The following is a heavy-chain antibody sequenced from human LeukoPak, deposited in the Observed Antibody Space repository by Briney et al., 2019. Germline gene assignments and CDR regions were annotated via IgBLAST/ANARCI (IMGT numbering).Heavy chain of an antibody. Sequence: GESLKISCKGSGYRFTSTWIGWVRLMPEKGLEWMGTIYPIDSDTRYSPSFQGQVTISADKSSSTAYLQWSSLRASDTAMYYCATVNSAHWFFDYWGQGTLVTVSS. J-gene: IGHJ4*02. CDR3: ATVNSAHWFFDY. D-gene: IGHD1-26*01. CDR1: GYRFTSTW. CDR2: IYPIDSDT. V-gene: IGHV5-51*01.